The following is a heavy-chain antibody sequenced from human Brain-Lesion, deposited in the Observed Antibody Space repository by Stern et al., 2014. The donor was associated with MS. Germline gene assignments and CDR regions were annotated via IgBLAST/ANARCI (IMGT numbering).Heavy chain of an antibody. Sequence: EDQLVESGGGLVQPGGSLRLSCAASEFTFSSYWMHWVRQAPGKGLEWVGSIKKDGSEIHYVDSVKGRFTISRDNAKKSVYLQMNSLRAEDTAVYYCARGATSSLFVGVSDYWGQGTLVTVSS. D-gene: IGHD2-2*01. CDR2: IKKDGSEI. J-gene: IGHJ4*02. V-gene: IGHV3-7*01. CDR1: EFTFSSYW. CDR3: ARGATSSLFVGVSDY.